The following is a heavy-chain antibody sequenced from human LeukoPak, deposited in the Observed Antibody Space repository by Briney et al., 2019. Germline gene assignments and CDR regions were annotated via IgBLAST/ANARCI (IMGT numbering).Heavy chain of an antibody. CDR3: ARSITMVRGFDY. D-gene: IGHD3-10*01. V-gene: IGHV4-31*03. CDR2: IYYSGST. Sequence: SQTLSLTCTVSGGSINSGGYYWNWLRQHPGTGLEWLGSIYYSGSTYYNPSLKSRLTISVDTSKNHFSLKLSSVTAADTAIYYCARSITMVRGFDYWGQGTLVTVSS. J-gene: IGHJ4*02. CDR1: GGSINSGGYY.